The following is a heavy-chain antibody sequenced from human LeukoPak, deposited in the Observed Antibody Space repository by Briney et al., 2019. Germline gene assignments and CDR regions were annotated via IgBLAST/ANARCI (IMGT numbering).Heavy chain of an antibody. CDR3: ARRDGYNYFDY. Sequence: SETLSLTCTVSGGSISSGGYYWSWIRQPPGKGLEWIGYIYYSGSTNYNPSLKSRVTISVDTSKNQFSLKLSSVTAADTAVYYCARRDGYNYFDYWGQGTLVTVSS. D-gene: IGHD5-24*01. J-gene: IGHJ4*02. V-gene: IGHV4-61*08. CDR2: IYYSGST. CDR1: GGSISSGGYY.